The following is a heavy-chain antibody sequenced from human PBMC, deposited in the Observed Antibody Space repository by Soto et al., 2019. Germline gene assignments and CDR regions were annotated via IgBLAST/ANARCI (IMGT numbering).Heavy chain of an antibody. D-gene: IGHD4-17*01. CDR3: AKAGIQSSVTTRIDC. CDR2: ISASGGTT. J-gene: IGHJ4*02. Sequence: GGSLRISCAASGFTFSSYAMNWVRQAPGRGLEWVSTISASGGTTYYAKSVKGRFTISRDNSKNTLYLQMNSLRAADTAVYYCAKAGIQSSVTTRIDCWGQGALVTVSS. V-gene: IGHV3-23*01. CDR1: GFTFSSYA.